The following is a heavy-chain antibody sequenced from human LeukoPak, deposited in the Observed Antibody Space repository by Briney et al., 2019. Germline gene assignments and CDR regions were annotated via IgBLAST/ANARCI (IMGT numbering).Heavy chain of an antibody. CDR3: AKDLRRCSSTSCYGPH. Sequence: GSLRLSCAASGFTFRSYAMSWVRQAPGKGLERVSAISGSGGSTYYADSVKGRFTISRDNSKNTLYLQMNSLRAEDTAVYYCAKDLRRCSSTSCYGPHWGQGTLVTVSS. J-gene: IGHJ4*02. V-gene: IGHV3-23*01. CDR2: ISGSGGST. D-gene: IGHD2-2*01. CDR1: GFTFRSYA.